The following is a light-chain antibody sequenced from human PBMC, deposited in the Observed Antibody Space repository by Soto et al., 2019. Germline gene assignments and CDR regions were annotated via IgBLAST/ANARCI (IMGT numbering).Light chain of an antibody. CDR3: QQYGSSPTT. CDR2: GAS. V-gene: IGKV3-20*01. J-gene: IGKJ1*01. CDR1: LSVSSSY. Sequence: EIVLTQSPGTLSLSPGERATLSCRASLSVSSSYLAWYQQKPGQAPRLLIYGASSRATGIPDRFSGSGSGTDFTLTISRLEPADFAVYYCQQYGSSPTTFGQGAKVEIK.